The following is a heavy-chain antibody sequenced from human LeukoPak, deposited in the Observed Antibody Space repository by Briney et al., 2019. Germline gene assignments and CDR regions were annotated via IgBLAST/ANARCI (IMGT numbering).Heavy chain of an antibody. CDR2: INHSGST. Sequence: SETLSFACAVYGGSFSGYYWSWIRQPPGKGLEWIGEINHSGSTNYNPSLKSRVTISVDTSKNQFSLKLSSVTAADTAVYYCASGYQLLHARGVGAFDIWGQGTMVTVSS. J-gene: IGHJ3*02. V-gene: IGHV4-34*01. CDR1: GGSFSGYY. CDR3: ASGYQLLHARGVGAFDI. D-gene: IGHD2-2*01.